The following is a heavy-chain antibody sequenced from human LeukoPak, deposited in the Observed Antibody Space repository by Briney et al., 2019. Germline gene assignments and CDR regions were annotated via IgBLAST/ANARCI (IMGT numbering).Heavy chain of an antibody. CDR1: GFTFSSYG. Sequence: PGGSLRLSCAPSGFTFSSYGMSWVRQAPGKGLKWVSRISGGGGGTYYADSVKGRFTISRDNSKSTLYLQMNSLRAGDTAVYYCAKSAGYSPYYFDYWGQRTLVTVSS. CDR2: ISGGGGGT. J-gene: IGHJ4*02. CDR3: AKSAGYSPYYFDY. D-gene: IGHD5-18*01. V-gene: IGHV3-23*01.